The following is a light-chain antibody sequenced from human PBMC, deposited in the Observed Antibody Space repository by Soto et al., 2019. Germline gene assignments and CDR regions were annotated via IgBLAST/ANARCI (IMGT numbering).Light chain of an antibody. Sequence: QSVLTQPPSASGTPGQRVAISCSGSSSNIGSNTVNWYQQLPGTAPKLLIYSNTQRPSGVPDRFSGSKSGTSASLAISGLQSEDEADYYCAAWDDSLNGHVFGTGTKVTVL. V-gene: IGLV1-44*01. J-gene: IGLJ1*01. CDR2: SNT. CDR3: AAWDDSLNGHV. CDR1: SSNIGSNT.